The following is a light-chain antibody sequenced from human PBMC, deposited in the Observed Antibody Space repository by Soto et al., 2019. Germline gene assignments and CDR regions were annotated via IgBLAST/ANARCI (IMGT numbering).Light chain of an antibody. V-gene: IGKV1-5*01. CDR2: DAS. CDR3: QEYTTYSRT. Sequence: DIHMTQSPSTLSASVGDRVTITCRASQSISSWLAWYQQKPGKAPKVLIYDASTLESGVPSRFSGGGSGTEFTLTITSLQPDDVASYYCQEYTTYSRTFGQGTKVEVK. J-gene: IGKJ1*01. CDR1: QSISSW.